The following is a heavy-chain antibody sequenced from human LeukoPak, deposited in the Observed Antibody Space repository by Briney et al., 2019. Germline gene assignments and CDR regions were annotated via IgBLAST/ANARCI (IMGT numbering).Heavy chain of an antibody. CDR1: GGSISSASYY. J-gene: IGHJ4*02. D-gene: IGHD3-22*01. CDR3: ARGRRITMIVVARPIDY. V-gene: IGHV4-39*07. Sequence: SQTLSLTCTVSGGSISSASYYWSWIRQPPGKGLEWIGEINHSGSTNYNPSLKSRVTISVDTSKNQFSLKLSSVTAADTAVYYCARGRRITMIVVARPIDYWGQGTLVTDSS. CDR2: INHSGST.